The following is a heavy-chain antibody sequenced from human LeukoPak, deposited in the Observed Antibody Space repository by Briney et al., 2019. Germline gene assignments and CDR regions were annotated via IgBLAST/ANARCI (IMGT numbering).Heavy chain of an antibody. CDR3: AKSSGVTIYYYYMDV. CDR2: ISGSGGST. Sequence: PGGSLRLSCAASGFTFSSYAMSWVRQAPGKGLEWVSAISGSGGSTYYADSVKGRFTISRDNSKNTLYLQMNSLRAEDTAVYYCAKSSGVTIYYYYMDVWGKGTTVTVSS. D-gene: IGHD4-11*01. CDR1: GFTFSSYA. V-gene: IGHV3-23*01. J-gene: IGHJ6*03.